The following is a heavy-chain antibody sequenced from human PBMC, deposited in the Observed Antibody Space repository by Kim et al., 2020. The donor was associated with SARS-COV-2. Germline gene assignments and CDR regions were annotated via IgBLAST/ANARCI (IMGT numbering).Heavy chain of an antibody. CDR1: GFDFNPYF. D-gene: IGHD3-10*01. V-gene: IGHV3-23*01. CDR2: TTGNGGSR. J-gene: IGHJ4*02. Sequence: GGSLRLSCSASGFDFNPYFMAWVRQAPGKGLEWVSYTTGNGGSRYYADSVRGRFTISRDNSRNTLYIQLTSLRVDDTAVYYCAKGGLYFEHWGQGTLVTVSS. CDR3: AKGGLYFEH.